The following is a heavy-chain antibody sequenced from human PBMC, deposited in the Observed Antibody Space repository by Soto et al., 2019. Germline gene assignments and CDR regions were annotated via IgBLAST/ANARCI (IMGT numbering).Heavy chain of an antibody. CDR3: AREVQGITSFDY. CDR2: INAGVDGT. J-gene: IGHJ4*02. V-gene: IGHV1-18*01. CDR1: GYTITTYG. Sequence: ASVKVSCKASGYTITTYGFSWVRQAPGQGPEWLGWINAGVDGTVYSQRFQDRLKITRDTSTNTVFLEVRSLTSEDTAVYYCAREVQGITSFDYWGQGTLVTVSS. D-gene: IGHD1-20*01.